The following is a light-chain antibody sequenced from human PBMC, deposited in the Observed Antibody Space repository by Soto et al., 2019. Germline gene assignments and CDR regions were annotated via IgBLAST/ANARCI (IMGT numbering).Light chain of an antibody. CDR1: TGAVTSGLS. Sequence: QAVVTQEPSLTVSPGGTVTLTCGSSTGAVTSGLSPFWFQQKPGQAPRTLISDSSNRLSWTPTRFSGSLLGGKAALTLSGAQPEDEADYYCLLSYTAAYWVFGGGTKLTVL. CDR3: LLSYTAAYWV. CDR2: DSS. V-gene: IGLV7-46*01. J-gene: IGLJ3*02.